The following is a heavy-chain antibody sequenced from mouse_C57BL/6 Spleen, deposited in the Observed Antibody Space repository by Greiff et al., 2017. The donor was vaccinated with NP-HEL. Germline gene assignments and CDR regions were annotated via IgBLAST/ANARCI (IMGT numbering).Heavy chain of an antibody. CDR3: ARKPYGNYYAMDY. CDR2: INPSNGGT. J-gene: IGHJ4*01. D-gene: IGHD2-1*01. CDR1: GYTFASYW. Sequence: QVQLQQPGTELVKPGASVKLSCKASGYTFASYWMHWVKQRPGQGLEWIGNINPSNGGTNYNEKFKSKATLTVDKSSSTAYMQLSSLTSEDSAVYYCARKPYGNYYAMDYWGQGTSVTVSS. V-gene: IGHV1-53*01.